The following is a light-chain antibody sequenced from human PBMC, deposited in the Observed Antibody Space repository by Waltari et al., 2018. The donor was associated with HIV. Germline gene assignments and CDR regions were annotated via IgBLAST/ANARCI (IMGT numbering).Light chain of an antibody. V-gene: IGLV1-47*01. CDR2: RDN. CDR1: SSNIGSNN. Sequence: QSVVTQSPSASGTPGQSVTISCSGSSSNIGSNNVFWYQHLPVTAPKLLNYRDNQRPSCVADRIAGSRSGTSASLSISGLRSEDEAVYYCVVWDDSLSGVVFGGGTSLTVL. J-gene: IGLJ2*01. CDR3: VVWDDSLSGVV.